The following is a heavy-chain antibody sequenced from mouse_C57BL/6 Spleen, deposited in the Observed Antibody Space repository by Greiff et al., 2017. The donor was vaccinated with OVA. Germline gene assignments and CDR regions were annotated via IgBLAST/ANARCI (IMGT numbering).Heavy chain of an antibody. CDR2: IDPSDSYT. D-gene: IGHD2-4*01. Sequence: QVQLQQPGAELVMPGASVKLSCKASGYTFTSYWMHWVKQRPGQGLEWIGEIDPSDSYTNYNQKFTGKSILTVDKSSSTAYMQLSSLTSEDSAVYYCARREYDYDWFAYWGQGTLVTVSA. CDR1: GYTFTSYW. V-gene: IGHV1-69*01. CDR3: ARREYDYDWFAY. J-gene: IGHJ3*01.